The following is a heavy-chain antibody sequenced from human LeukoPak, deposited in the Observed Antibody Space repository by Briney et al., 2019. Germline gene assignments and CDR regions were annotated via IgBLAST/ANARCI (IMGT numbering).Heavy chain of an antibody. D-gene: IGHD2-15*01. CDR1: GFTFSSYG. Sequence: PGGSLRLSCAGSGFTFSSYGMHWVRQAPGKRLEWVSTIGAGGGSTYYADSVKGRFTISSDKSTNTLYLLMNSLSAEDTAVYYCAKAYCSGGSCYVRGFDYWGQGTLVTVSS. CDR3: AKAYCSGGSCYVRGFDY. V-gene: IGHV3-23*01. J-gene: IGHJ4*02. CDR2: IGAGGGST.